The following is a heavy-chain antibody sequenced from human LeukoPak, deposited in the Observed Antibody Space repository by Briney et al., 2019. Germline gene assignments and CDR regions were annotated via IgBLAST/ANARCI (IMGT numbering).Heavy chain of an antibody. CDR3: ARTPTYYGSATYLDY. V-gene: IGHV4-59*01. CDR2: IYYSGNT. D-gene: IGHD3-10*01. J-gene: IGHJ4*02. Sequence: SETLSLTCIVSGGSISSYYWSWIRQPPGKGLEWIGYIYYSGNTNYNPSLKSRVTISVDTSKKQFSLNLRSVTAADTAVYYCARTPTYYGSATYLDYWGQGTLVTVSS. CDR1: GGSISSYY.